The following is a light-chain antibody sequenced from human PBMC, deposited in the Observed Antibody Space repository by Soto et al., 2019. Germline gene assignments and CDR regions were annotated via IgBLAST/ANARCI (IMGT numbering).Light chain of an antibody. CDR3: QQYYRIPT. CDR1: QSVLYSSNNKNY. J-gene: IGKJ1*01. V-gene: IGKV4-1*01. CDR2: WAS. Sequence: DIVMAQSPDSLAVSLGERATINCKSSQSVLYSSNNKNYLAWYQQKAGQPPKLLIYWASTRESGVPDRFSGSGSGTDFTLTISSLQAEDVAVYYCQQYYRIPTFGQGTKVEIK.